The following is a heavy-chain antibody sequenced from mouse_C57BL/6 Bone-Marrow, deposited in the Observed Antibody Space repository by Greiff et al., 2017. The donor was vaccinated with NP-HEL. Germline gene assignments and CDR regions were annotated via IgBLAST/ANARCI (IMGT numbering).Heavy chain of an antibody. J-gene: IGHJ4*01. CDR2: ISNGGGST. CDR3: ARRGYGGAMDY. Sequence: EVKLVESGGGLVQPGGSLKLSCAASGFTFSDYYMYWVRQTPEKRLEWVAYISNGGGSTYYPDTVKGRFTLSRDNAKNTLYLQMSRLKSEDTAMYYCARRGYGGAMDYWGQGTSVTVSS. V-gene: IGHV5-12*01. D-gene: IGHD2-14*01. CDR1: GFTFSDYY.